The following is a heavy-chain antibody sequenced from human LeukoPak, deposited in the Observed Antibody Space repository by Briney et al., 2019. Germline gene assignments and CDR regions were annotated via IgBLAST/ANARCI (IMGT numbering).Heavy chain of an antibody. CDR2: TYYRSKWYN. D-gene: IGHD6-6*01. CDR3: ARTIAARTDY. Sequence: SQTLSLTCALSGDIVSSNSAAWHWIRQSPSRGLEWLGRTYYRSKWYNDYAVSVKSRITINPDTSKNQFSLQLNSVTPEDTAVYYCARTIAARTDYWGQGTLVTVSS. CDR1: GDIVSSNSAA. V-gene: IGHV6-1*01. J-gene: IGHJ4*02.